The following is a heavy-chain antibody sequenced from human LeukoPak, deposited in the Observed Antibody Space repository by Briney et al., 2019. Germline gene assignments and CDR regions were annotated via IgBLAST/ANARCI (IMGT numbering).Heavy chain of an antibody. Sequence: PGGSLRLSCAASGFTFSSYAMHWVRQAPGKGLEWVAVISYDGSNKYYADSGKGRFTISRDNSKNTLYLQMNSLRAEDTAVYYCARDAGEKIMITFGGVIVFGYWGQGTLVTVSS. J-gene: IGHJ4*02. CDR2: ISYDGSNK. V-gene: IGHV3-30-3*01. D-gene: IGHD3-16*02. CDR1: GFTFSSYA. CDR3: ARDAGEKIMITFGGVIVFGY.